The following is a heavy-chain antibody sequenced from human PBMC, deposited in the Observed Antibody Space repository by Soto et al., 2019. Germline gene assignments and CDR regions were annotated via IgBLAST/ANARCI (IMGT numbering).Heavy chain of an antibody. J-gene: IGHJ6*02. D-gene: IGHD6-19*01. CDR2: IIPIFGTA. Sequence: SVKVSCKASGGTFSSYAISWVRQAPGQGLKWMGGIIPIFGTANYAQKFQGRVTITADESTSTAYMELSSLRSEDTAVYYCAKEHPPYSSGLSGMDVSGQGTTVTVSS. CDR1: GGTFSSYA. CDR3: AKEHPPYSSGLSGMDV. V-gene: IGHV1-69*13.